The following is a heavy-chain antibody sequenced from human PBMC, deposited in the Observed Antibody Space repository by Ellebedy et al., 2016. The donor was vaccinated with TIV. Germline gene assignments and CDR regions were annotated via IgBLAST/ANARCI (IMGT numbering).Heavy chain of an antibody. CDR1: GTSTNNDFF. CDR2: FFATGTT. CDR3: TRGNGRLSDRHV. J-gene: IGHJ4*02. Sequence: SETLSLTXRVSGTSTNNDFFWRWTRQPAGHRLEWICRFFATGTTFFNPSLRGSVAMSVDTSRSQFSLTLTSVTAADTGTYYCTRGNGRLSDRHVWGRGIQVIVSS. D-gene: IGHD2-21*01. V-gene: IGHV4-4*07.